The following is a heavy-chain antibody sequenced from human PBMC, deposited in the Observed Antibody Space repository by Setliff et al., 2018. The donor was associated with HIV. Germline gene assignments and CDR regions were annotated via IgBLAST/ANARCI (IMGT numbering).Heavy chain of an antibody. D-gene: IGHD3-16*01. CDR2: ISSSGSTI. CDR3: ARDRGDYVWGSYWGYGMDV. V-gene: IGHV3-11*04. Sequence: GESLKISCAASGFIFSDYYMSWIRQAPGKGLEWVSYISSSGSTIYYIDSVKGRFTISRDNAKNSLYLQITGLRAEDTAVYYCARDRGDYVWGSYWGYGMDVWGQGTTVTVSS. CDR1: GFIFSDYY. J-gene: IGHJ6*02.